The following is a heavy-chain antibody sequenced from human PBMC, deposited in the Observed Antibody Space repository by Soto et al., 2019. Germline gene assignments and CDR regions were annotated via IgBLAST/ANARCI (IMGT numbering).Heavy chain of an antibody. Sequence: QVQLVESGGGVVQPGRSLRLSCGASGFTFSNYAMHWVRQAPGKGLEWVAVIWSDGTKKYYADSVKGRFTTSRDNSKNTLYLQMNRMQAEAMAVYFCTRDHRHYFGSGGYPLDYWGQGTLVTVST. J-gene: IGHJ4*02. D-gene: IGHD3-10*01. V-gene: IGHV3-33*08. CDR2: IWSDGTKK. CDR3: TRDHRHYFGSGGYPLDY. CDR1: GFTFSNYA.